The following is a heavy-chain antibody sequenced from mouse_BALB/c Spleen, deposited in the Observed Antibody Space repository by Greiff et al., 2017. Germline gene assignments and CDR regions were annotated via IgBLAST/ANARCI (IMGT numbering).Heavy chain of an antibody. CDR1: GFSLTSYG. CDR3: AKGSNWEGAWFAY. V-gene: IGHV2-5-1*01. J-gene: IGHJ3*01. D-gene: IGHD4-1*01. Sequence: QVQLKESGPSLVQPSQSLSITCTVSGFSLTSYGVHWVRQSPGKGLEWLGVIWRGGSTDYNAAFMSRLSITKDNSKSQVFFKMNSLQADDTAIYYCAKGSNWEGAWFAYWGQGTLVTVSA. CDR2: IWRGGST.